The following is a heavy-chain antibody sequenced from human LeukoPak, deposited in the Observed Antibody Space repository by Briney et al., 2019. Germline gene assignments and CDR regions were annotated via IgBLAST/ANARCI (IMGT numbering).Heavy chain of an antibody. Sequence: ASVKVSCKASGYTFTGYYMHWVRQAPGQGLEWMGWINPNSGGTNYAQKFQGRVTMTRDTSISTAYMELSRLRSDDTAVYYCARGITMVRGVIYIWGQGTMVTVPS. J-gene: IGHJ3*02. CDR1: GYTFTGYY. V-gene: IGHV1-2*02. CDR3: ARGITMVRGVIYI. CDR2: INPNSGGT. D-gene: IGHD3-10*01.